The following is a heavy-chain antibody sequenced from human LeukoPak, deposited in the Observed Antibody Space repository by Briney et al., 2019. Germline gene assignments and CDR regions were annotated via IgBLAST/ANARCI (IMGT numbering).Heavy chain of an antibody. CDR2: IIPIFGTA. D-gene: IGHD3-10*01. J-gene: IGHJ4*02. CDR1: GGTFTSYA. V-gene: IGHV1-69*01. Sequence: SVKVSCKASGGTFTSYAISWVRQAPGQGLEWMGGIIPIFGTANYAQKFQGRVTITADESTSTAYMELSSLRSEDTAGYYCARCTVRGDFDYWGQGTLVTVSS. CDR3: ARCTVRGDFDY.